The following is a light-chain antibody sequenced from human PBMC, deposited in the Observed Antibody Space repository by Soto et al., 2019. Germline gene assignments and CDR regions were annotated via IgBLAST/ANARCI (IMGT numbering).Light chain of an antibody. CDR2: GAS. J-gene: IGKJ1*01. CDR1: QSVSSSF. V-gene: IGKV3-20*01. CDR3: QQYSNWPSWT. Sequence: EIVLTQSPGTLSLSPWERATLSCRASQSVSSSFLAWYQQKPGQAPRLLIYGASSRATGIPDRVSGSGSGTDFTLTISRLEPEDCAVYYCQQYSNWPSWTFGQGTKVDIK.